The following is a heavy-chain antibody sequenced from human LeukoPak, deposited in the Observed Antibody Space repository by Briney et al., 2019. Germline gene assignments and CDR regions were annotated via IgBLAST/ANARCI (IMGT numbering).Heavy chain of an antibody. D-gene: IGHD6-19*01. Sequence: GGSVKVSCKASGYTFTSYGMSWVRQAPGQGLEWMGWISAYNGNTNYAQKLQGRVTMTTDTSTSTAYMELRSLRSDDTAVYYCARMYSSGWWVCYYYYGMDVWGQGTTVTVSS. CDR2: ISAYNGNT. CDR3: ARMYSSGWWVCYYYYGMDV. CDR1: GYTFTSYG. V-gene: IGHV1-18*01. J-gene: IGHJ6*02.